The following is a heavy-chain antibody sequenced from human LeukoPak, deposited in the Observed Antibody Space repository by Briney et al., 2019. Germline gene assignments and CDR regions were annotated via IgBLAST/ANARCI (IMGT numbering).Heavy chain of an antibody. CDR1: GFTFSSYS. CDR2: ISSSSTYI. CDR3: ASASLILSDYIDYFDY. Sequence: GGSLRLSCAASGFTFSSYSMNWVRQAPGKGLEWVASISSSSTYIYYADSVKGRFTISRDNAKNSLYLQMNSLRAEDKAVYYCASASLILSDYIDYFDYWGQGTLVTVSS. D-gene: IGHD4-11*01. V-gene: IGHV3-21*01. J-gene: IGHJ4*02.